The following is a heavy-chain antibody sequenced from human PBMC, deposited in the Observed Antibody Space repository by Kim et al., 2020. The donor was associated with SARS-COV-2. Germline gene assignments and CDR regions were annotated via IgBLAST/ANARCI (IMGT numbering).Heavy chain of an antibody. Sequence: SVKGRFTSSRDNAKNSLYRQMNSLRAEDTALYYCAKDHFWSGYYTGWFDPWGQGTLVTVSS. D-gene: IGHD3-3*02. V-gene: IGHV3-9*01. CDR3: AKDHFWSGYYTGWFDP. J-gene: IGHJ5*02.